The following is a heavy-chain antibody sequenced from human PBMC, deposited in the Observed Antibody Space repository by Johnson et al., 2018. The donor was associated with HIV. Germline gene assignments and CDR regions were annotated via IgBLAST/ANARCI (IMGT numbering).Heavy chain of an antibody. J-gene: IGHJ3*02. D-gene: IGHD1-1*01. CDR3: ARSKLQFLAPDAFDI. CDR1: GFTFSTYA. CDR2: IYTNDNT. V-gene: IGHV3-23*05. Sequence: VQLVESGGGLVQTGGSLRLSCAVSGFTFSTYAMSWVRQAPGKGLEWVSTIYTNDNTYYAGSVKGRFAISRDSSKNTLYLQIDSLKDEDTAVYYCARSKLQFLAPDAFDIWGQGTVITVSS.